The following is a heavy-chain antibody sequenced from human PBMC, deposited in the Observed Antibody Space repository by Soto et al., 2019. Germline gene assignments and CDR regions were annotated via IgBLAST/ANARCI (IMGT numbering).Heavy chain of an antibody. Sequence: GGSLRLSCAASGFTFSSYWMHWVRQAPGKGLVWVSRINSDGSSTSYADSVKGRFTISRDNAKNTLYLQMNSLRAEDTAVYYCARDQNDGSGWSYCYYGMDVWGQGTTVTVYS. CDR2: INSDGSST. J-gene: IGHJ6*02. CDR1: GFTFSSYW. D-gene: IGHD6-19*01. CDR3: ARDQNDGSGWSYCYYGMDV. V-gene: IGHV3-74*01.